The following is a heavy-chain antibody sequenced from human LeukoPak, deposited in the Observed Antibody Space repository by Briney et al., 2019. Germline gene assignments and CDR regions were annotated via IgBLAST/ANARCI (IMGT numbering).Heavy chain of an antibody. Sequence: ASVKVSCKASGYTFTGYYMHWVRQAPGQGLEWMGWINPNSGGTNYAQKFQGRVTMTWDTSISTAYMELSRLTSGDTAVYYCARFTAAAGHDWGQGTLGTVSS. CDR2: INPNSGGT. CDR3: ARFTAAAGHD. D-gene: IGHD6-13*01. J-gene: IGHJ4*02. CDR1: GYTFTGYY. V-gene: IGHV1-2*02.